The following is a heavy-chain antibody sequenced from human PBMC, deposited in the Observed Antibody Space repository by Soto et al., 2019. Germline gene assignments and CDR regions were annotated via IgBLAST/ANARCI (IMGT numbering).Heavy chain of an antibody. V-gene: IGHV3-15*01. CDR3: TTQIYYCSGGSCRPPASRGAVDY. Sequence: GGSLRLSCAASGFTFSNAWMSWVRQAPGKGLEWVGRIKSKTDGGTTDYAAPVKGRFTISRDDSKNTLYLQMNSLKTEDTAVYYCTTQIYYCSGGSCRPPASRGAVDYWGQGTLVTVSS. J-gene: IGHJ4*02. CDR1: GFTFSNAW. D-gene: IGHD2-15*01. CDR2: IKSKTDGGTT.